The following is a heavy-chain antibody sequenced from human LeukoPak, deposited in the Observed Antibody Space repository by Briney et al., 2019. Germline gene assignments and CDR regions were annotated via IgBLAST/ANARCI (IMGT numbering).Heavy chain of an antibody. CDR2: IYSGGST. CDR3: ASKSSGWLIGYYFDY. J-gene: IGHJ4*02. V-gene: IGHV3-66*01. CDR1: GFTVSSNY. Sequence: PGGSLRLSCAASGFTVSSNYMSWVRQAPGKGLEWVSVIYSGGSTYYADSVKGRFTISRDNSKNTLYLQMNSLRAEDTAVYYCASKSSGWLIGYYFDYWGRGTLVTVSS. D-gene: IGHD6-19*01.